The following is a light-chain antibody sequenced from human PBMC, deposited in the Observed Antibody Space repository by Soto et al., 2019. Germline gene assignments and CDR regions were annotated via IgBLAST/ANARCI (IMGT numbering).Light chain of an antibody. J-gene: IGLJ1*01. CDR3: SAYAGINILYV. CDR1: SMDVGGYDC. Sequence: QSALTQPPSASGSPGQSVTISCTGTSMDVGGYDCVSWYQQHPGKAPKLMMYEVSKRPSGVPDRFSGSKSGNTASLTVSGLQPEDEADYYCSAYAGINILYVFGTGTKVTVL. V-gene: IGLV2-8*01. CDR2: EVS.